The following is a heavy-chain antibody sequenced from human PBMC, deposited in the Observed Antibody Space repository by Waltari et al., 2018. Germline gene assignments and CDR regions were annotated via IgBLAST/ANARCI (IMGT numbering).Heavy chain of an antibody. D-gene: IGHD7-27*01. Sequence: QVQLVESGGGLVKPGGSLRLSCAASQFTFSDYYMSWIRQAPGKGLEWLSHSSSSGNTIYYAEAVKGRFTISRDNAKNSLYLQMNSLRVQDTAVYHCARVTDWGWYFDLWGRGTLVTVSS. CDR3: ARVTDWGWYFDL. J-gene: IGHJ2*01. V-gene: IGHV3-11*04. CDR2: SSSSGNTI. CDR1: QFTFSDYY.